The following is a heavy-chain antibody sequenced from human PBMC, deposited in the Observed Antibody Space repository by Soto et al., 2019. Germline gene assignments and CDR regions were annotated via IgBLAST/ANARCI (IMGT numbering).Heavy chain of an antibody. CDR2: ISSSGSTI. J-gene: IGHJ3*02. V-gene: IGHV3-11*01. D-gene: IGHD4-17*01. CDR1: GFTFSNAW. Sequence: PGGSLRLSCAASGFTFSNAWMNWVRQAPGKGLEWVSYISSSGSTIYYADSVKGRFTISRDNAKNSLYLQMNSLRAEDTAVYYCARDYGDPSYAFDIWGQGTMVTVSS. CDR3: ARDYGDPSYAFDI.